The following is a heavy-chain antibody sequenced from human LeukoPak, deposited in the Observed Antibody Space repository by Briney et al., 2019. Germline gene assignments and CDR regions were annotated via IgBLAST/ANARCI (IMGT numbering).Heavy chain of an antibody. CDR2: ISAGGGGT. CDR1: GFTFTSYA. J-gene: IGHJ3*02. D-gene: IGHD4-17*01. CDR3: VKNYQDMRTVRGTFDI. V-gene: IGHV3-23*01. Sequence: QTGGSLRLSCAASGFTFTSYAMGWVRQAPGKGLEWVSGISAGGGGTYYADSVKGRFTISRDNSKSTLYLQMNSLRAEDTAIYYCVKNYQDMRTVRGTFDIWGQGTMVTVSS.